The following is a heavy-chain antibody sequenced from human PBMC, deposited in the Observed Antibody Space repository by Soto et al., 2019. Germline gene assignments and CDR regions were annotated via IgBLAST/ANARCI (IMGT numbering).Heavy chain of an antibody. V-gene: IGHV4-31*03. Sequence: QVQLQESGPGLVKPSQTLSLTCTVSGGSISSGGYYWSWIRQHPGKGLEWIGYIYYSGSTYYNPSLKSRVTISVDTSKNQFSLKLSSVSAADTAVYYCARETSRLHLGESPLYWGQGTLVTVSS. D-gene: IGHD3-16*01. CDR2: IYYSGST. CDR3: ARETSRLHLGESPLY. CDR1: GGSISSGGYY. J-gene: IGHJ4*02.